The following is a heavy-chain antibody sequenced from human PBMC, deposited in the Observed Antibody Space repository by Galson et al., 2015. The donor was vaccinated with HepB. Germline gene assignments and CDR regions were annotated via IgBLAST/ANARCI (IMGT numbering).Heavy chain of an antibody. CDR1: GYTFTGYY. CDR2: INPNSGGT. V-gene: IGHV1-2*02. D-gene: IGHD6-13*01. CDR3: ARGTPPLIEVGSSSWDDYYYGMDV. Sequence: SCKASGYTFTGYYMHWVRQAPGQGLEWMGWINPNSGGTNYAQKFQGRVTMTRDTSISTAYMELSRLRSDDTAVYYCARGTPPLIEVGSSSWDDYYYGMDVWGQGTTVTVSS. J-gene: IGHJ6*02.